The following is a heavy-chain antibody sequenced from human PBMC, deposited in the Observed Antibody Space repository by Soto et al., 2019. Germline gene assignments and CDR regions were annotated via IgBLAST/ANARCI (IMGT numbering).Heavy chain of an antibody. J-gene: IGHJ4*02. CDR3: ARTTAVPNTLRSRYFFDY. D-gene: IGHD4-17*01. Sequence: SETLSLTCSVSGGSVSDKTYYWSWIRQPPGKRLEWIGYVYYSGTTNYNPSLKSRVTISVDLSKNRFSLSLSSVTTADTALYYCARTTAVPNTLRSRYFFDYWGQGTLVTVSS. CDR2: VYYSGTT. V-gene: IGHV4-61*01. CDR1: GGSVSDKTYY.